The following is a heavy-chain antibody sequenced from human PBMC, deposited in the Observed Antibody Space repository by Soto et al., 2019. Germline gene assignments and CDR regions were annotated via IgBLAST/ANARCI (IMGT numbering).Heavy chain of an antibody. CDR1: GYSFTSYW. Sequence: PGESLKISCKGSGYSFTSYWISWVRQMPGKGLEWMGRIDPSDSYTNYSPSFQGHVTISADKSISTAYLQWSSLKASDTAMHYCARQLYHAFDIWGQGTMVTVSS. D-gene: IGHD2-2*01. V-gene: IGHV5-10-1*01. CDR3: ARQLYHAFDI. J-gene: IGHJ3*02. CDR2: IDPSDSYT.